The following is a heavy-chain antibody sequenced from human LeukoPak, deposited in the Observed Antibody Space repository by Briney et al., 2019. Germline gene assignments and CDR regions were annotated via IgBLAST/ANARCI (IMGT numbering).Heavy chain of an antibody. CDR3: ATVGLTMVRGVRYYYNGMDV. D-gene: IGHD3-10*01. J-gene: IGHJ6*02. Sequence: PGGSLRLSCAASGFTFSSYAMSWVRQAPGKGLEWVSVIYSGGSTHYADSVKGRITISRDNSKNTLYLQMNSLRAEDTAVYYCATVGLTMVRGVRYYYNGMDVWGQGTTVTVSS. V-gene: IGHV3-66*01. CDR2: IYSGGST. CDR1: GFTFSSYA.